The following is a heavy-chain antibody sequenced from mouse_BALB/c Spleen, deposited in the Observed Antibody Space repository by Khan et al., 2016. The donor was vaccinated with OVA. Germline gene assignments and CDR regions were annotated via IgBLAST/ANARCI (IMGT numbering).Heavy chain of an antibody. V-gene: IGHV3-2*02. CDR1: GYSITSDYA. J-gene: IGHJ2*01. Sequence: EVQLQESGPGLVKPSQSLSLTCTVTGYSITSDYAWNWIRQFPENKLEWMGYISYSGRTSYNPSLKSRISITRDTSKNQVFLQLNSVTTEDTATYYGARSVTITTVVATDFDYWGQGTTLTVSS. CDR2: ISYSGRT. CDR3: ARSVTITTVVATDFDY. D-gene: IGHD1-1*01.